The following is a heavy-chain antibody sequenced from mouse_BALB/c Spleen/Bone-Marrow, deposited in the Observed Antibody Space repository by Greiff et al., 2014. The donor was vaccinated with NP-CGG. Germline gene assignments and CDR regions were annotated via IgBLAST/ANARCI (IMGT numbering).Heavy chain of an antibody. CDR1: GYTFTSYW. J-gene: IGHJ1*01. CDR3: TRGDYDWYFDV. V-gene: IGHV1S127*01. D-gene: IGHD2-4*01. Sequence: QVQLQQYGAELVKPGASVKMSCKASGYTFTSYWMHWVKQRPGQGLEWIGVIDPSDSYTSYNQKFKGKATLTVDTSSSTAYMQLSSLTSEDSAVYYCTRGDYDWYFDVWGAGTTVTVSS. CDR2: IDPSDSYT.